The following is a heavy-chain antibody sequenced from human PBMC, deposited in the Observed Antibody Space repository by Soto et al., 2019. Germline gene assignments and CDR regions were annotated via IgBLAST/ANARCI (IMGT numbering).Heavy chain of an antibody. CDR1: GGSIRSYY. J-gene: IGHJ5*02. D-gene: IGHD1-1*01. CDR2: IYDSGST. CDR3: AKDAESTGWFDP. V-gene: IGHV4-59*01. Sequence: SETLSLTCTVSGGSIRSYYWSWIRQPPGKGLEWIGYIYDSGSTNYNPSLKSRVTISVDTSKNQFSLKLRSVTAADTAVYYCAKDAESTGWFDPWGQGTLVTVSS.